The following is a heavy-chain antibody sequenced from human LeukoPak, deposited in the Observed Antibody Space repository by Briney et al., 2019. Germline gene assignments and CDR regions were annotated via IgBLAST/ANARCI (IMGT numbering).Heavy chain of an antibody. CDR1: GFTFENYA. Sequence: GRSLRLSCAASGFTFENYAIHWVRQAPGKGPEWLSLISYGGTNKYYAASVKGRFTISRDDSKNMLHLQMNSLRAEDTTVYFCAKNFWSGYSYYGMEVWGQGTTVIVSS. J-gene: IGHJ6*02. V-gene: IGHV3-30*18. CDR2: ISYGGTNK. CDR3: AKNFWSGYSYYGMEV. D-gene: IGHD3-3*01.